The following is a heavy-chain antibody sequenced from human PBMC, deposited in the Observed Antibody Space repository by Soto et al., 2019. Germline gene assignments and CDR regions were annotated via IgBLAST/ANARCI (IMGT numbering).Heavy chain of an antibody. Sequence: SVKVSCKASGGTFSSYAISWVRQAPGQGLGWMGGIIPIFGTANYAQKFQGRVTITADESTSTAYMELNSLRSEDTAVYYCARGNRGASPLAYYGMDVWGQGTTVTVSS. CDR2: IIPIFGTA. CDR1: GGTFSSYA. V-gene: IGHV1-69*13. D-gene: IGHD1-26*01. CDR3: ARGNRGASPLAYYGMDV. J-gene: IGHJ6*02.